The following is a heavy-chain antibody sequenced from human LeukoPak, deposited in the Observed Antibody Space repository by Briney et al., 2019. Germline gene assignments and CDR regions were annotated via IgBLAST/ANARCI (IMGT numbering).Heavy chain of an antibody. CDR2: IKQDGSEK. CDR1: GFTFSSYW. V-gene: IGHV3-7*01. J-gene: IGHJ6*03. Sequence: GGSLRLSCAASGFTFSSYWMSWVRQAPGKGLEWVANIKQDGSEKYYVDSVKGRFTISRDNAKNSLYLQMSSLRAEDTAVYYCTRVEETATTAAIIRKYSYYYYHMDVWGKGNTVTVSS. D-gene: IGHD4-11*01. CDR3: TRVEETATTAAIIRKYSYYYYHMDV.